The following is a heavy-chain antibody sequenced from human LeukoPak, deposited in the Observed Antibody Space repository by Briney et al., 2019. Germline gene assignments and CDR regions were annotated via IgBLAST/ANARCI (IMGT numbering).Heavy chain of an antibody. CDR2: IHTTGYT. CDR1: GESLGTFY. J-gene: IGHJ4*02. CDR3: ARAHSGLYLDS. Sequence: SETLSLTCTVSGESLGTFYWSWIRQPAGQGLEYIGRIHTTGYTNYKPSLESRVTMSVDSSKNQFSLTLRSVTATDTAIYYCARAHSGLYLDSWGQGTLVTVSS. V-gene: IGHV4-4*07. D-gene: IGHD2-15*01.